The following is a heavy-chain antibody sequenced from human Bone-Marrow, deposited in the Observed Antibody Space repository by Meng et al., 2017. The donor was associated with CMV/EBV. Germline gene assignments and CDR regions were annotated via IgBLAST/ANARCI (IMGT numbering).Heavy chain of an antibody. CDR3: ARYSYGYIWGPFDY. CDR1: GFTFSSYS. CDR2: ISSSSSYI. V-gene: IGHV3-21*01. J-gene: IGHJ4*02. Sequence: SGFTFSSYSMNWVRQAPGKGLEWVSSISSSSSYIYYADSVKGRFTISRDNAKNSLYLQMNSLRAEDTAVYYCARYSYGYIWGPFDYWGQGTLVTVSS. D-gene: IGHD5-18*01.